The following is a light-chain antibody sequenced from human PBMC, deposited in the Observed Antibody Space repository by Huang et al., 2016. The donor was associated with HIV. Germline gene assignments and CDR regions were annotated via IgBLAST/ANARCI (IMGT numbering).Light chain of an antibody. Sequence: ETVMTQSPVTLSVSPGDRASLSCRSRQIVSSHLDWYQQKPGQAPRLLMYAASTRATCVPARFSGSGAGTEFTLTISTLQSEDSAVYYCQQYNDFRSTFGPGTRVEIK. CDR1: QIVSSH. J-gene: IGKJ3*01. CDR2: AAS. CDR3: QQYNDFRST. V-gene: IGKV3-15*01.